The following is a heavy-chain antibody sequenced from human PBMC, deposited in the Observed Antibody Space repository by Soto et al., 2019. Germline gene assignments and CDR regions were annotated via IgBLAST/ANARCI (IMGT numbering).Heavy chain of an antibody. Sequence: QVQLVESGGGVVQPGRSLRLSCAASGFTFSSYGMHWVRQAPGKGLEWVSVISDDGSNKYYADSVKGRFTISRDNSKNTLYLQMNSLSAEDTAVYYCAKGIAAAGDYYYYYCMDVWGQGTTVTVSS. CDR1: GFTFSSYG. V-gene: IGHV3-30*18. CDR3: AKGIAAAGDYYYYYCMDV. J-gene: IGHJ6*02. CDR2: ISDDGSNK. D-gene: IGHD6-13*01.